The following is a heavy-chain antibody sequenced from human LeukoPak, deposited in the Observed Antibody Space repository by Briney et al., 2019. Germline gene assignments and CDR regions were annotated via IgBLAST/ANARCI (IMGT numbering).Heavy chain of an antibody. Sequence: SVKVSYKASGYTFTRYYIHWVRQAPGQGREGMVTINPSGDSTSYAQKFQCRVTMPRDTSTSTVYMELSSLRSEDTAVYYCARAPGYGGNSDYWGQGTLPTVSS. CDR1: GYTFTRYY. V-gene: IGHV1-46*01. J-gene: IGHJ4*02. CDR2: INPSGDST. CDR3: ARAPGYGGNSDY. D-gene: IGHD4-23*01.